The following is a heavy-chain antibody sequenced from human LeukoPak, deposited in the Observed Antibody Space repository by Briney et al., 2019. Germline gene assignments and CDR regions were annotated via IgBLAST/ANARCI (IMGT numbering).Heavy chain of an antibody. D-gene: IGHD3-22*01. Sequence: ASVKVSCKASGYTFTGYYMHWVRQAPGQVLEWMGWINPNSGGTNYAQKFQGRVTMTRDTSISTAYMELSRLRSDDTAVYYCARGGYYDSSGYSQFDYWGQGTLVTVSS. V-gene: IGHV1-2*02. CDR1: GYTFTGYY. CDR3: ARGGYYDSSGYSQFDY. CDR2: INPNSGGT. J-gene: IGHJ4*02.